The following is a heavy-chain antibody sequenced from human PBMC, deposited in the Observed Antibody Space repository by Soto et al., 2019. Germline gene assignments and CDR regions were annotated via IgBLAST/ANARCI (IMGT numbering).Heavy chain of an antibody. V-gene: IGHV3-23*01. CDR1: EFTFRNYG. CDR3: AKDRMIVDPLGFDI. CDR2: ISNTGDVT. Sequence: EVLLLESGGGVVQPGGSLRLPCAVSEFTFRNYGMSGVAQTPGKGLEWVSSISNTGDVTYYADSVKGRFTISRDNSKNALNLQMNSLRAEDTAVYYCAKDRMIVDPLGFDIWGQGTLVTVSS. D-gene: IGHD3-22*01. J-gene: IGHJ3*02.